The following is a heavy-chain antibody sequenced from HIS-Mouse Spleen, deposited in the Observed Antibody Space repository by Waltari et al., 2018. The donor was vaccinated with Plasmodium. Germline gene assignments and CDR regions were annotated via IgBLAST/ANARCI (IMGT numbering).Heavy chain of an antibody. J-gene: IGHJ1*01. D-gene: IGHD6-13*01. CDR1: GYTFTGYY. CDR3: ARVLGYKAAAGTFVEYFQH. V-gene: IGHV1-2*02. Sequence: QVQLVQSGAEVKKPGASVKVSCKASGYTFTGYYMPRVRQAPGQGLEWMGWINPNRGGTNYAQKFQGRVTMTRDTSISTAYMELSRLRSDDTAVYYCARVLGYKAAAGTFVEYFQHWGQGTLVTVSS. CDR2: INPNRGGT.